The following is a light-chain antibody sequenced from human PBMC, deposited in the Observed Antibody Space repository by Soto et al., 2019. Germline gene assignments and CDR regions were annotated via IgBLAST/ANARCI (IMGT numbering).Light chain of an antibody. Sequence: QSALTQPASVSGSPGQSITISCTGASSDIGGYNLVSWYQQQPGKAPKLMIYAGGERPSGVSDRFSGSKSGNTASLTISGVQAEDEADYYCCSYAGGVIFGGGTKVTVL. V-gene: IGLV2-23*01. J-gene: IGLJ2*01. CDR2: AGG. CDR3: CSYAGGVI. CDR1: SSDIGGYNL.